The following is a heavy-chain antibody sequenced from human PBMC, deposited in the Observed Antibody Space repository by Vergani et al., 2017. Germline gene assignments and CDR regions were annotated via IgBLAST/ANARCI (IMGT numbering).Heavy chain of an antibody. V-gene: IGHV1-69*02. D-gene: IGHD2-15*01. CDR1: GGTFSSYT. CDR2: IIPILGIA. CDR3: AGQYCSGGSCYSHYYYYGMDV. J-gene: IGHJ6*02. Sequence: QVQLVQSGAEVKKPGSSVKVSCKASGGTFSSYTISWVRQAPGQGLEWMGRIIPILGIANYAQKFQGRVTITADKSTSTAYMELSSLRSEDTAVYYCAGQYCSGGSCYSHYYYYGMDVWGQGTTVTVSS.